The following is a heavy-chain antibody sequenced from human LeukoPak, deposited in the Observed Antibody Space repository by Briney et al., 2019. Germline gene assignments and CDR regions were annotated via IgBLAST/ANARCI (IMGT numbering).Heavy chain of an antibody. CDR2: IIPIFGTA. J-gene: IGHJ6*03. D-gene: IGHD3-10*01. V-gene: IGHV1-69*13. Sequence: GASVKVSCKASGGTFSSYAISWVRQAPGQGLEWMGGIIPIFGTANYAQKFQGRVTITADESTSTAYMELSSLRSEDTAVYYCASYGSGEKYYYYYMGVWGKGTTVTISS. CDR3: ASYGSGEKYYYYYMGV. CDR1: GGTFSSYA.